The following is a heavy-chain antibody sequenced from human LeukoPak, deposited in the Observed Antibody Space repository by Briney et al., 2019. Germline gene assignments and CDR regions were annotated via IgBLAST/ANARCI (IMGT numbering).Heavy chain of an antibody. J-gene: IGHJ3*02. V-gene: IGHV3-48*04. CDR3: ARDFNFGAVANAFDI. Sequence: GGSLRLSCAASGFTFSSYSMNWVRQAPGKGLEWVSYISSSSSTIYYADSVKGRFTISRDNAKNSLYLQMNSLRAEDTAVYYCARDFNFGAVANAFDIWGQGTMVTVSS. CDR2: ISSSSSTI. D-gene: IGHD6-19*01. CDR1: GFTFSSYS.